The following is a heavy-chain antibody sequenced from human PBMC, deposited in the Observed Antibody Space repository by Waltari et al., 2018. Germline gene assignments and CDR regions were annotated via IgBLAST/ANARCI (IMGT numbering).Heavy chain of an antibody. CDR3: ARDRGRGLSFDS. CDR1: CDSMRGRDW. CDR2: GHCSGRT. J-gene: IGHJ4*02. D-gene: IGHD2-15*01. V-gene: IGHV4-4*02. Sequence: QVQLQESRPGLVKPSGTLSLTCAVSCDSMRGRDWWGWVRPAPGKGLEWVGQGHCSGRTQYRPFHEMRVTVSIDTSNKQFSRILTSATGAGTAVYYCARDRGRGLSFDSWGQGTLVTVSP.